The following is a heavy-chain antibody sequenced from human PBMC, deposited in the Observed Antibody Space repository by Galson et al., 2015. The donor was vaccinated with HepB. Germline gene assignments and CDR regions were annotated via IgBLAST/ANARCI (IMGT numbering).Heavy chain of an antibody. D-gene: IGHD6-19*01. Sequence: QSGAEVKKPGESLKISCTGSGSNFPNYWIGWVRQMPGKGLEWMGIIYPGDSDTRYSPSFQGRVTFSADKSISTAYLQLSSLKASDTAIYYCARPTYSSGPVDYWGQGTLVTVSS. J-gene: IGHJ4*02. CDR2: IYPGDSDT. CDR3: ARPTYSSGPVDY. V-gene: IGHV5-51*01. CDR1: GSNFPNYW.